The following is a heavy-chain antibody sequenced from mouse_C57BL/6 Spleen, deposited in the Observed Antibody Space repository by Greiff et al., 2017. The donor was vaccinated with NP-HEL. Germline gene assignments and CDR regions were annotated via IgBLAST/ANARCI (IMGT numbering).Heavy chain of an antibody. CDR2: IDPETGGT. J-gene: IGHJ1*03. Sequence: QVQLQQSGAELVRPGASVTLSCKASGYTFTDYEMHWVKQTPVHGLEWIGAIDPETGGTAYNQKFKGKAILTADKSASTAYMELRSLTSEDSAVYYCTRRDYGSSYEKWYFEVWGTGTTVTGSA. D-gene: IGHD1-1*01. CDR3: TRRDYGSSYEKWYFEV. V-gene: IGHV1-15*01. CDR1: GYTFTDYE.